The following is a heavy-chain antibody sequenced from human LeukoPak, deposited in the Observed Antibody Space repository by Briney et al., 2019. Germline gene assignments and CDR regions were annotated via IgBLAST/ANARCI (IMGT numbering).Heavy chain of an antibody. V-gene: IGHV1-69*05. CDR3: ASTSHGYSSGWYYYYYMDV. Sequence: SVKVSCKASGGTFSSYAISWVRQAPGQGLEWMGGIIPIFGTANYAQKFQGRVTITTDESTSTAYMELSSLRSEDTAVYYCASTSHGYSSGWYYYYYMDVWGKGTTVTVSS. CDR1: GGTFSSYA. D-gene: IGHD6-19*01. J-gene: IGHJ6*03. CDR2: IIPIFGTA.